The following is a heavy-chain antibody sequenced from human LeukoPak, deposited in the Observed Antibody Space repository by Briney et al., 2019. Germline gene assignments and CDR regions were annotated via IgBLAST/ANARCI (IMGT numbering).Heavy chain of an antibody. J-gene: IGHJ4*02. Sequence: SGPTLVNPTQTLTLTCTFSGFSLSTSGVGVGWIRQPPGKALEWLALIYWDDDKRYSPSLKSRLTITKDTPKNQVVLTMTNMDPVDTATYYCAHTTPIAAAGIYFDYWGQGTLVTVSS. CDR1: GFSLSTSGVG. D-gene: IGHD6-13*01. CDR2: IYWDDDK. V-gene: IGHV2-5*02. CDR3: AHTTPIAAAGIYFDY.